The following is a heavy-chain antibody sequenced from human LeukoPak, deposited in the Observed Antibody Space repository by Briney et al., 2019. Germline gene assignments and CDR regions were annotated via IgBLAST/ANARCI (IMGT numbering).Heavy chain of an antibody. CDR3: ARVDSGDFWSGYWSGLARAEYFQH. Sequence: GGSLRLSCAASGFTFSSYAMSWVRQAPGKGLKWVSYIIGSSTNIYYTDSVKGRFTISRDNAKNSLYLQMNSLRAEDTAVYYCARVDSGDFWSGYWSGLARAEYFQHWGQGTLVTVSS. CDR1: GFTFSSYA. V-gene: IGHV3-21*01. D-gene: IGHD3-3*01. J-gene: IGHJ1*01. CDR2: IIGSSTNI.